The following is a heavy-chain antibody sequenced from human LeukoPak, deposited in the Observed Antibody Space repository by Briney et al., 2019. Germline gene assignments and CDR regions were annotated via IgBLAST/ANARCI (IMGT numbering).Heavy chain of an antibody. J-gene: IGHJ6*02. CDR1: GYTFTSYA. CDR2: INAGNGNT. D-gene: IGHD2-15*01. V-gene: IGHV1-3*01. Sequence: ASVKVSCKASGYTFTSYAMHWVRQAPGQRLEWMGWINAGNGNTKYSQKFQGRVTITRDTSASTAYMELSSLRSEDTAVYYCARSALYCSGGSCYSGMDVWGQGTTVTVSS. CDR3: ARSALYCSGGSCYSGMDV.